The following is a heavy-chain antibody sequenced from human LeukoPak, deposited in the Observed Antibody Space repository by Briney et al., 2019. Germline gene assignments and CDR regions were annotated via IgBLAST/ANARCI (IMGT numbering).Heavy chain of an antibody. V-gene: IGHV1-69*04. J-gene: IGHJ5*02. CDR3: ARDQSAWNPAAMGTFDP. Sequence: AVKVSFTGSVGTLTSYAISRVRQAPGQGLEWVGRIIPLSGIANYAQKFQGRVTSTADKSTSTAYMELSSLRSEDTAVNYCARDQSAWNPAAMGTFDPWGQGTLVTVSS. CDR1: VGTLTSYA. CDR2: IIPLSGIA. D-gene: IGHD2-2*01.